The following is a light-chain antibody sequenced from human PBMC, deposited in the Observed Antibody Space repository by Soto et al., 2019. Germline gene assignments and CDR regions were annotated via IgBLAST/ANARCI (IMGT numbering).Light chain of an antibody. CDR1: QSISNN. CDR3: LQLYGSALT. Sequence: QMTHTPAPLSETVGERITVTCRASQSISNNLNWYQQKPGKAPQLLIYAASTLQSGVPSRFRGSRAWADVARSSTSWRSADFVTNRCLQLYGSALTFCQGT. V-gene: IGKV1-39*01. CDR2: AAS. J-gene: IGKJ1*01.